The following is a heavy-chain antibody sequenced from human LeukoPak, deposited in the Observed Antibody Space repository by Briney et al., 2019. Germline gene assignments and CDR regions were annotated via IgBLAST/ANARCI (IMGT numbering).Heavy chain of an antibody. J-gene: IGHJ4*02. CDR3: ARQNGYNPDY. D-gene: IGHD5-24*01. Sequence: GASVNVSCKASGYTFSNYYMHWVRQAPGQGLEWMGWINPNSGGTNYAQKFQGRVTMTRDTSISTAYMELSGLRSDDTAVYYCARQNGYNPDYWGPGTLVSVAS. CDR1: GYTFSNYY. V-gene: IGHV1-2*02. CDR2: INPNSGGT.